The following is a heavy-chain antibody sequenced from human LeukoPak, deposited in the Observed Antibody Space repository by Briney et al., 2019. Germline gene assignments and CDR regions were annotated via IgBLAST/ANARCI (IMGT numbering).Heavy chain of an antibody. CDR1: GFNFHNFA. J-gene: IGHJ4*02. V-gene: IGHV3-7*01. Sequence: GGSLRLSCEASGFNFHNFAMHWVRQAPGKGLEWVANIKQDGSEKYYVDSVKGRFTISRDNAKNSLYLQMNSLRAEDTAVYYCARVPFYYDSSGPLFDYWGQGTLVTVSS. CDR2: IKQDGSEK. CDR3: ARVPFYYDSSGPLFDY. D-gene: IGHD3-22*01.